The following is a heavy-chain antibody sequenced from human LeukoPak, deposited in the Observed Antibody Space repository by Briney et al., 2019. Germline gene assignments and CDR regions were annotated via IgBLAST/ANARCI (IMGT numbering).Heavy chain of an antibody. J-gene: IGHJ6*03. CDR1: GYTFTSYY. V-gene: IGHV1-46*01. Sequence: ASVKVSCKASGYTFTSYYMHWVRQAPGQGLEWMGIINLSGGSTSYAQKFQGRVTMTRDMSTSTVYMELSSLRSEDTAVYYCARDWAGYDSSGYVYYYYMDVWGKGTTVTVSS. CDR3: ARDWAGYDSSGYVYYYYMDV. CDR2: INLSGGST. D-gene: IGHD3-22*01.